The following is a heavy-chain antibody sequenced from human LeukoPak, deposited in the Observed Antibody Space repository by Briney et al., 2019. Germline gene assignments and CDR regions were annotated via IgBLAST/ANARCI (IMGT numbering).Heavy chain of an antibody. Sequence: SETLSLTCTVSGGSVSSGSYYWSWIRQPPGKGLEWIGYIYYSGSTNYNPSLKSRVTISVDTSKNQFSLKLSSVTAADTAVYYCARDRLSVGKFRHDAFDIWGQGTMVTVSS. V-gene: IGHV4-61*01. CDR1: GGSVSSGSYY. D-gene: IGHD3-10*01. CDR3: ARDRLSVGKFRHDAFDI. CDR2: IYYSGST. J-gene: IGHJ3*02.